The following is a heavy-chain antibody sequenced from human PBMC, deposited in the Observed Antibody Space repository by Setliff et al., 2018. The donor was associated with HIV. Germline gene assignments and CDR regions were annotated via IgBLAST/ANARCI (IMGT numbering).Heavy chain of an antibody. D-gene: IGHD6-13*01. V-gene: IGHV4-39*01. CDR3: AGSYGSSWSAPFDY. CDR2: LYSSGRN. J-gene: IGHJ4*02. CDR1: GASISNNTYS. Sequence: SETLSLTCTVSGASISNNTYSWAWIRQSPGKGLELIGSLYSSGRNYYNSSLKSRVTISVDKSMNQFSLRLDSLTAADTAMYYCAGSYGSSWSAPFDYWCQGTLVTVSS.